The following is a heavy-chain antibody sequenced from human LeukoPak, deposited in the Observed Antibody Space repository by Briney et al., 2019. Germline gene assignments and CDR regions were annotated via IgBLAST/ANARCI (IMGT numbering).Heavy chain of an antibody. CDR3: ARDLVQMAWDCYDSSGYYYGPFDY. V-gene: IGHV1-18*01. CDR2: ISAYNGNT. D-gene: IGHD3-22*01. Sequence: GASVKVSCKASGYTFTSYGISWVRQAPGQGLEWMGWISAYNGNTNYAQKFQGRVTMTRDTSISTAYMELSRLRSDDTAVYYCARDLVQMAWDCYDSSGYYYGPFDYWGQGTLVTVSS. CDR1: GYTFTSYG. J-gene: IGHJ4*02.